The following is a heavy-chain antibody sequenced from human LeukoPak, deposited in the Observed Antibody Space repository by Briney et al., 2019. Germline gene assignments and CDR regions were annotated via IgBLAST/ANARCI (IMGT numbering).Heavy chain of an antibody. V-gene: IGHV3-23*01. Sequence: GGSLRLSCAASGFTFSSYAMSWVRQAPGKGLEWVSAISGSGGSTYYADSVKGRFTISRDNSKNTLYLQMNSLRAEDTAVYYCVKYYYDSSGYYPLFDYWGQGTLVTVSS. CDR2: ISGSGGST. D-gene: IGHD3-22*01. J-gene: IGHJ4*02. CDR1: GFTFSSYA. CDR3: VKYYYDSSGYYPLFDY.